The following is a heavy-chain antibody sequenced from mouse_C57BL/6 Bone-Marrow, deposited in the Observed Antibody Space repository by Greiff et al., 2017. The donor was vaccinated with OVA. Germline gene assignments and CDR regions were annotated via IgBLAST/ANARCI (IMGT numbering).Heavy chain of an antibody. CDR3: ARHFGTTVVATPYAMDY. CDR1: GYAFTNYL. V-gene: IGHV1-54*01. J-gene: IGHJ4*01. Sequence: QVQLKQSGAELVRPGTSVKVSCKASGYAFTNYLIEWVKQRPGQGLEWIGVINPGSGGTNYNEKFKGKATLTADKSSSTAYMQLSSLTSEDSAVYFCARHFGTTVVATPYAMDYWGQGTSVTVSS. CDR2: INPGSGGT. D-gene: IGHD1-1*01.